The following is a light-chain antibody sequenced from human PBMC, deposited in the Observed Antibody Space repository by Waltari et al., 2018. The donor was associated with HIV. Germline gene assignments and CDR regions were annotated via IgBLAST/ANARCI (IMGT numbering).Light chain of an antibody. CDR3: HVWDTISDHVV. V-gene: IGLV3-21*04. CDR2: YNA. Sequence: SYVLTQPPSVSVAPGKTAKITCVGNNIGTKSVHWYQQKPDQAPVLVLYYNADRPSEIPERFSGSNSGNTATLTINRVEAGDEADYYCHVWDTISDHVVFGGGSKLTVL. CDR1: NIGTKS. J-gene: IGLJ2*01.